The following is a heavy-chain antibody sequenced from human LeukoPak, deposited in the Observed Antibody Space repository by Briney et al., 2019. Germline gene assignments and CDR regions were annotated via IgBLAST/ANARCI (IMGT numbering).Heavy chain of an antibody. Sequence: GGSLRLSCAASGFMFTFNSYSMNWVRQAPGKGLEWLSFISSSSDTIYYADSVKGRFTISRDNAKNSLYLQMNSLRAEDTAVYYCARGRGPGLHDAFDIWGQGTMVTVSS. CDR2: ISSSSDTI. D-gene: IGHD3-16*01. V-gene: IGHV3-48*01. J-gene: IGHJ3*02. CDR1: GFMFTFNSYS. CDR3: ARGRGPGLHDAFDI.